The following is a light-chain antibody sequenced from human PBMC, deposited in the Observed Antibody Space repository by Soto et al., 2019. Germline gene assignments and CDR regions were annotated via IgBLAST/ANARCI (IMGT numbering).Light chain of an antibody. Sequence: EIMMKHSPGTLSVSPGERATLSCSASQSVGSTLAWYQQKPGQAPRLLIYDASNRATGIPVRFSGSGSGTDFTLTISSLEPEDFAVYYCQQRSNWPPITFGHGTHWRI. CDR1: QSVGST. CDR3: QQRSNWPPIT. CDR2: DAS. V-gene: IGKV3-11*01. J-gene: IGKJ5*01.